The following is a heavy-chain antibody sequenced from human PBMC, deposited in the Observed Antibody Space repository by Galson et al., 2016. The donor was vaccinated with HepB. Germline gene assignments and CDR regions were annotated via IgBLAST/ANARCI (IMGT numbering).Heavy chain of an antibody. CDR1: GFNFNDFS. CDR3: AKEGASAASSIDS. J-gene: IGHJ4*02. CDR2: FNGGGGVT. V-gene: IGHV3-23*01. Sequence: SLRLSCAVSGFNFNDFSMNWIRQAPGKGLEWVSGFNGGGGVTNYADSVKGRFTISRDNSKSMLFLNMNSLRVEDTVTYFCAKEGASAASSIDSWGQGTLVTVSS. D-gene: IGHD4/OR15-4a*01.